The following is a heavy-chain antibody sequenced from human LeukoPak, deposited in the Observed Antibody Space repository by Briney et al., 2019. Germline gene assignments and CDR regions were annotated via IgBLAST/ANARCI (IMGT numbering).Heavy chain of an antibody. Sequence: GESLKIYCKGSGYSFTSYWIGWVHQMPGRGLEWMGIVYPGDSDTRYSPSFQGQVTISADKSISTAYLQWSSLKASDTAMYYCAIARDGYIMDYWGQGTLVTVSS. CDR2: VYPGDSDT. J-gene: IGHJ4*02. V-gene: IGHV5-51*07. CDR1: GYSFTSYW. CDR3: AIARDGYIMDY. D-gene: IGHD5-24*01.